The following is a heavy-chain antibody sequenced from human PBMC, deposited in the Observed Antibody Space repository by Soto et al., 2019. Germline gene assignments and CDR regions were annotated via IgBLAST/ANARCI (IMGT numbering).Heavy chain of an antibody. D-gene: IGHD1-26*01. Sequence: QVQLVQSGAEVKKPGASVKVSCKASGYTFTSSGFSWVRQAPGQGLEWMAWISAYNGETHYAQKFQGRVTMTTDTPKSPSYMALRILRSDDTPVYYCASDSGIYMYVSDWGHGTLVTVSS. J-gene: IGHJ4*01. CDR3: ASDSGIYMYVSD. V-gene: IGHV1-18*01. CDR1: GYTFTSSG. CDR2: ISAYNGET.